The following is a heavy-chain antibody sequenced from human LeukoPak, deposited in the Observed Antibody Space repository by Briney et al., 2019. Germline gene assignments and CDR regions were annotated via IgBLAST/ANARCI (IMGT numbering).Heavy chain of an antibody. CDR2: ITGSGGNT. V-gene: IGHV3-23*01. CDR3: AKAASSSWPSYYYGMDV. D-gene: IGHD6-13*01. J-gene: IGHJ6*02. CDR1: GFVFSSYS. Sequence: GGSLRLSCAASGFVFSSYSMSWVRQAPGKGLEWVSVITGSGGNTYYADSVKGRFTISKDNSKNTVYLQMSSLRVDDTAVYYCAKAASSSWPSYYYGMDVWGQGTTVTVSS.